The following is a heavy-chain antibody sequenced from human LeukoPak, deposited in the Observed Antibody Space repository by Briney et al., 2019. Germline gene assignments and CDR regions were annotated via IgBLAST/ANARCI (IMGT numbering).Heavy chain of an antibody. CDR3: ARTYYDSWSGYPNWFDP. V-gene: IGHV1-2*02. CDR2: INPNSGGT. Sequence: ASVKVSCKASGYTFTGYYMHWVRQAPGQGLEWMGWINPNSGGTNYAQKFQGRVTMTRDTSISTAYMELSRLRSDDTAVYYCARTYYDSWSGYPNWFDPWGQGILVTVSS. CDR1: GYTFTGYY. D-gene: IGHD3-3*01. J-gene: IGHJ5*02.